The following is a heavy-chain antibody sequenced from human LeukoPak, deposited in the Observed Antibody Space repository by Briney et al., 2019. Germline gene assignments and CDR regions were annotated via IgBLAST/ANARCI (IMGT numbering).Heavy chain of an antibody. CDR2: ISGDGSMT. CDR3: ARDMAGVVPAAFYYYYYMDV. J-gene: IGHJ6*03. D-gene: IGHD2-2*01. CDR1: GFTFRIYW. Sequence: PGGSLRLSCAVSGFTFRIYWMHWVRQAPGKGLVWVSRISGDGSMTNYADSVKGRFTISRDNAKNSLYLQMNSLRAEDTAVYYCARDMAGVVPAAFYYYYYMDVWGKGTTVTVSS. V-gene: IGHV3-74*01.